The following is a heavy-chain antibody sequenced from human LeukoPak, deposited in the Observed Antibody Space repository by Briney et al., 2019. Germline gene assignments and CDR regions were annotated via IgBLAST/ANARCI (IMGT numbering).Heavy chain of an antibody. CDR3: ARDRTTVTHFDY. J-gene: IGHJ4*02. CDR2: ISTGSSTI. CDR1: GFTFSNAW. Sequence: GGSLRLSCAASGFTFSNAWMSWVRQAPGKGLEWVSYISTGSSTIYYADSVRGRFTISRDNAKNSLYLQMNSLRDEDTAVYYCARDRTTVTHFDYWGQGTLVTVSS. V-gene: IGHV3-48*02. D-gene: IGHD4-17*01.